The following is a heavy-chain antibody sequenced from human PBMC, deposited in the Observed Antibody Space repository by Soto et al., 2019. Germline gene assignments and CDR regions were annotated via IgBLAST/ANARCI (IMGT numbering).Heavy chain of an antibody. D-gene: IGHD2-2*01. CDR2: IYHSGST. Sequence: SETLSLTCAVSGYSISSGYYWGWIRQPSGKGLEWIGSIYHSGSTYYNPSLKSRVTISVDTSKNQFSLKLSSVTAADTAVYYCARVSTWFDPWGQGTLVTVSS. V-gene: IGHV4-38-2*01. CDR1: GYSISSGYY. CDR3: ARVSTWFDP. J-gene: IGHJ5*02.